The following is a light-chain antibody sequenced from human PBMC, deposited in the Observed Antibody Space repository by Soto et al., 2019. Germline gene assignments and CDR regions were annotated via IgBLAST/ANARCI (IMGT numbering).Light chain of an antibody. CDR3: QQYGSAART. J-gene: IGKJ1*01. CDR2: GAS. V-gene: IGKV3-20*01. CDR1: QSVSSSY. Sequence: EIVLTQSPGTLSLSPGERATLSCRASQSVSSSYLAWYQQKPGQAPRLLIYGASCRATAIPDRFSGSGSGTDFTLTISRLEPDDFAVYCCQQYGSAARTFGQGTKVEIK.